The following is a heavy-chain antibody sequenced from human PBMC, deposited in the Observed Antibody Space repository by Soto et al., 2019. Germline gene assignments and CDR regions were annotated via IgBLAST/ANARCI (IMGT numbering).Heavy chain of an antibody. V-gene: IGHV3-15*07. CDR1: GFTFSNVW. J-gene: IGHJ4*02. CDR2: IKSKTDGGTT. Sequence: EVQLVEAGGGLVKPGGSLRLSCAASGFTFSNVWMKWGRQAPGKGLEWVGRIKSKTDGGTTDYAAPVKGRFTISRDDSKNTLYLQMNSLKTEDTAVYYCTPLALKYSSGWYEFSDWGQGTLVTVSS. D-gene: IGHD6-19*01. CDR3: TPLALKYSSGWYEFSD.